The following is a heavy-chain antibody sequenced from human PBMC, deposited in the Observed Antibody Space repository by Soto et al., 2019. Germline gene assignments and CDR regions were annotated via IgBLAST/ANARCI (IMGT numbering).Heavy chain of an antibody. D-gene: IGHD6-13*01. CDR3: ARLRLDGAVAGNQYFDF. J-gene: IGHJ4*02. Sequence: GGSLRLSCEASGFTVSSNYMTWVRQAPWKGLEWVSVIYSAGITYYADSVKGRFNISRDNSKNTLFLKMNSLRPEDTAVYYCARLRLDGAVAGNQYFDFWGLRTLVTVSS. V-gene: IGHV3-53*01. CDR2: IYSAGIT. CDR1: GFTVSSNY.